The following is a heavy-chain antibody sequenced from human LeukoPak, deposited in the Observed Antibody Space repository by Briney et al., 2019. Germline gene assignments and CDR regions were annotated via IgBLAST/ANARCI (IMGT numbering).Heavy chain of an antibody. V-gene: IGHV4-34*01. J-gene: IGHJ3*02. CDR3: ARRSRRGYSKLSWAFDI. CDR2: INHSGST. CDR1: GGSFSGYY. D-gene: IGHD6-13*01. Sequence: SETLSLTCAVYGGSFSGYYWSWIRQPPGKGLEWIGEINHSGSTNYNPSLKSRVTISVDTSKNQFSLKLSSVTAADTAAYYCARRSRRGYSKLSWAFDIWDQGTMVTVSS.